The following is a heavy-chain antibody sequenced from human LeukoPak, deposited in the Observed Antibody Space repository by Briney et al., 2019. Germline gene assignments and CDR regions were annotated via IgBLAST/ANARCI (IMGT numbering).Heavy chain of an antibody. J-gene: IGHJ3*02. D-gene: IGHD6-19*01. Sequence: ASVKVSCKASGYTFTGYYMHWVRQAPGQGLEWMGWINTNTGNPTYAQGFTGRFVFSLDTSVSTAYLQISSLKAEDTALYYCASGRSSGWKQADAFGMWGQGTMVTVSS. CDR1: GYTFTGYY. CDR2: INTNTGNP. V-gene: IGHV7-4-1*02. CDR3: ASGRSSGWKQADAFGM.